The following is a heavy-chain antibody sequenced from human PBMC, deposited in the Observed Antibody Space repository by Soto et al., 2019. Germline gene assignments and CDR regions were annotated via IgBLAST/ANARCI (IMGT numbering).Heavy chain of an antibody. J-gene: IGHJ5*02. V-gene: IGHV1-8*01. CDR2: MNPNSGNT. CDR1: GYTFTSYG. Sequence: ASVKVSCKASGYTFTSYGINWVRQATGQGLEWMGWMNPNSGNTGYAQKFQGRVTMTRNTSISTAYMELSSLRSEDTAVYYCARVNNLNYDILTGSNKNWFDPWGQGTLVTVSS. D-gene: IGHD3-9*01. CDR3: ARVNNLNYDILTGSNKNWFDP.